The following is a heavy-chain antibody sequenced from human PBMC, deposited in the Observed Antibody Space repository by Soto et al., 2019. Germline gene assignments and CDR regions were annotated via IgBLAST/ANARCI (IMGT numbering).Heavy chain of an antibody. CDR2: IYYSGST. V-gene: IGHV4-31*03. CDR3: ARATNVLRFLEWFPDAFDI. J-gene: IGHJ3*02. Sequence: SETLSLTCTVSGGSISSGGYYWSWIRQHPGKGLEWIGYIYYSGSTYYNPSLKSRVTISVDTSKNQFSLKLSSVTAADTAVYYCARATNVLRFLEWFPDAFDIWGQGTMVTVSS. CDR1: GGSISSGGYY. D-gene: IGHD3-3*01.